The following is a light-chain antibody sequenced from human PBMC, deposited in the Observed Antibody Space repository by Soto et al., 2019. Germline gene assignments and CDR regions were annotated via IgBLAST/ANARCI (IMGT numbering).Light chain of an antibody. CDR1: QSVSSSY. CDR2: GAY. Sequence: EIVLTQSPGTLSLSPGERATLSCRASQSVSSSYLAWYQQKPGQAPRLLLYGAYNRATGIPDRFSGSGSGTDFTLTISRLEPEDFAVYYCQQYGSSPTFGQGTRLEIK. J-gene: IGKJ5*01. V-gene: IGKV3-20*01. CDR3: QQYGSSPT.